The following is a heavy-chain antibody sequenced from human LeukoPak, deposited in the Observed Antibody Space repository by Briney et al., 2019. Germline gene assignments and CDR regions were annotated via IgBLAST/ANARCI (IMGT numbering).Heavy chain of an antibody. V-gene: IGHV3-49*04. Sequence: PGGSLRLSCAASGFTFSKYAMSWVRQAPGKGLEWVGFIRSKAYGGTTEYAASVKGRFTISRDDSKSIAYLQMNSLKTEDTAVYYCTRDSHNYYGSANEYNWFDPWGQGTLVTVSS. J-gene: IGHJ5*02. CDR3: TRDSHNYYGSANEYNWFDP. CDR1: GFTFSKYA. CDR2: IRSKAYGGTT. D-gene: IGHD3-10*01.